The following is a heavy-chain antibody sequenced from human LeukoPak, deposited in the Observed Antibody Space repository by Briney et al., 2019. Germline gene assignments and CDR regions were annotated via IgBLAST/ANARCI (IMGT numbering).Heavy chain of an antibody. Sequence: GGSLRLSCAASGFTFSSYAMHWVRQAPGKGLEWVALISYDESYKYYADSVKGRFTISRDNSKNTLYLQMNSLRAEDTAVYYCAKVGGYSYGRRPNWFDPWGQGTLVTVSS. J-gene: IGHJ5*02. D-gene: IGHD5-18*01. CDR3: AKVGGYSYGRRPNWFDP. V-gene: IGHV3-30*04. CDR2: ISYDESYK. CDR1: GFTFSSYA.